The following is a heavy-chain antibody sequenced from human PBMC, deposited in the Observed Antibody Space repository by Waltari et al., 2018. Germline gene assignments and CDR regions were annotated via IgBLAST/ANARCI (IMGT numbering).Heavy chain of an antibody. CDR2: IKQDGSEK. CDR1: GFTFSSYA. D-gene: IGHD6-19*01. CDR3: ARDLSLAVWYFDL. J-gene: IGHJ2*01. V-gene: IGHV3-7*01. Sequence: VQLVESGGGVVQPGRSLRLSCAASGFTFSSYAMHWVRQAPGKGLEWVANIKQDGSEKYYVDSVKGRFTISRDNAKNSLYLQMNSLRAEDTAVYYCARDLSLAVWYFDLWGRGTLVTVSS.